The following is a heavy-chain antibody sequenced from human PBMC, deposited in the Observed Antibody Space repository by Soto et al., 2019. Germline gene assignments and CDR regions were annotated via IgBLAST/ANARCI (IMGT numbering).Heavy chain of an antibody. J-gene: IGHJ4*02. CDR2: IFLSRSS. Sequence: PSESLSLTCTVSGGSILSDAHYWTWIRPHQGKDLEGVGKIFLSRSSYSNPALKRLIILTVNSSNNQFTLKLTSVTAADTAIYFCARDNYGGMLDFWGPGTLVTVSS. CDR3: ARDNYGGMLDF. D-gene: IGHD4-17*01. V-gene: IGHV4-31*01. CDR1: GGSILSDAHY.